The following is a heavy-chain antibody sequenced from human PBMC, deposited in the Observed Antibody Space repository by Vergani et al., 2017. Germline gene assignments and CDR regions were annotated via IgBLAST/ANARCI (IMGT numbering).Heavy chain of an antibody. CDR3: ARDTVTGSRYFDY. V-gene: IGHV3-53*02. J-gene: IGHJ4*02. Sequence: EVQLVETGGGLIQPGGSLRLSCAASGFTVSSNYMSWVRQAPGKGLEWVSVIYSGGSTYYADSVKGRFTISRDNSKNTLYLQMNSLRAEDTAVYYCARDTVTGSRYFDYWGQGTLVTVSS. CDR1: GFTVSSNY. CDR2: IYSGGST. D-gene: IGHD6-19*01.